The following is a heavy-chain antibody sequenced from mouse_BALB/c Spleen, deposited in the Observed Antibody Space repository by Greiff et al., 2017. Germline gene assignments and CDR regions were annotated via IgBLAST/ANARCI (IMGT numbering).Heavy chain of an antibody. D-gene: IGHD4-1*01. V-gene: IGHV5-17*02. J-gene: IGHJ2*01. CDR1: GFTFSSFG. CDR2: ISSGSSTI. CDR3: ARRNWDGQGYFDY. Sequence: EVKLVESGGGLVQPGGSRKLSCAASGFTFSSFGMHWVRQAPEKGLEWVAYISSGSSTIYYADTVKGRFTISRDNPKNTLFLQMTSLRSEDTAMYYCARRNWDGQGYFDYWGQGTTLTVSS.